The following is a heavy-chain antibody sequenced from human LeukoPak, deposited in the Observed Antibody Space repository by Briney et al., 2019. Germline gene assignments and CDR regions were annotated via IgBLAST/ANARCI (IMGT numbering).Heavy chain of an antibody. CDR2: MNPNSGGT. CDR3: ARGQTVVSSTPGGY. D-gene: IGHD2-15*01. Sequence: GASVKVSCKASGYTFTGYYVHWVRQAPGQGLEWMGWMNPNSGGTNYAQRFQGRVTMTRDTSIGTAYMELSRLGSDDTAVYYCARGQTVVSSTPGGYWGQGTLVTVSS. J-gene: IGHJ4*02. CDR1: GYTFTGYY. V-gene: IGHV1-2*02.